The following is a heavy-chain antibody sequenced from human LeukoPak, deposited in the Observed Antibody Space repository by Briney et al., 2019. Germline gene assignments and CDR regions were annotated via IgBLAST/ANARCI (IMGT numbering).Heavy chain of an antibody. CDR1: GYSFTNYW. CDR3: ARHQGIAVAGTDY. Sequence: GESLKISCKGSGYSFTNYWIGWVRQMPGKGLEWMGIIHPGDSDTKYSPSFQGQVTISADKSISTAYLQWSSLQASDTAMYYCARHQGIAVAGTDYWGQGTLVTVSS. J-gene: IGHJ4*02. V-gene: IGHV5-51*01. D-gene: IGHD6-19*01. CDR2: IHPGDSDT.